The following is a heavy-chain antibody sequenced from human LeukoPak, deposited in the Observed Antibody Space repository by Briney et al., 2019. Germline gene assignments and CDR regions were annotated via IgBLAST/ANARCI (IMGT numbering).Heavy chain of an antibody. J-gene: IGHJ5*02. CDR1: GYTFTSYY. CDR2: INPSGGST. Sequence: ASVKVPCKASGYTFTSYYMHWVRQAPGQGLEWMGIINPSGGSTSYAQKFQGRVTMTRDTSTSTVYMELSSLRSEDTAVYYCARGGNVVVVAAIHNWFDPWGQGTLVTVSS. CDR3: ARGGNVVVVAAIHNWFDP. V-gene: IGHV1-46*01. D-gene: IGHD2-15*01.